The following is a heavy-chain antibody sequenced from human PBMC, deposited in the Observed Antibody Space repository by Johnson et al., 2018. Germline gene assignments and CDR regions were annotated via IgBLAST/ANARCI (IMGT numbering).Heavy chain of an antibody. CDR3: ASAVPEEEQLVNSDYYYYYGMDV. V-gene: IGHV3-21*01. Sequence: VQLVESGGGLVKPGGSLRLSCAASGFTFSSYSMNWVRQAPGKGLEWVSSISRSSSYIYYADSVKGRFTISRDNAKNSLYLQMNSLRAEDTAVYYWASAVPEEEQLVNSDYYYYYGMDVWGQGTTVTVSS. CDR1: GFTFSSYS. J-gene: IGHJ6*02. CDR2: ISRSSSYI. D-gene: IGHD6-13*01.